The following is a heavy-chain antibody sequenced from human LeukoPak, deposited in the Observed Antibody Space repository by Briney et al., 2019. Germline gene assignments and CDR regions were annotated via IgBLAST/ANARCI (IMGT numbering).Heavy chain of an antibody. V-gene: IGHV3-23*01. D-gene: IGHD6-19*01. J-gene: IGHJ4*02. CDR3: AKDLDPYSSGWYNY. Sequence: GGSLRLSCAASGFTFSSYAMSWVRQAPGKGLEWVSAISGSGGSTYYADSVKGRFTISRDNSKNTLYLQMNSLRAEDTAVYYCAKDLDPYSSGWYNYWGRGTLVTVSS. CDR2: ISGSGGST. CDR1: GFTFSSYA.